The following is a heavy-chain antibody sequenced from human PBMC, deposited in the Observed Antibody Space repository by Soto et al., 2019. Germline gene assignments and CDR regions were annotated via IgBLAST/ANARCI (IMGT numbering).Heavy chain of an antibody. CDR3: AKSVSGWHGLDYFGLDV. V-gene: IGHV3-9*01. CDR2: ISRNSGSM. Sequence: EVQLVESGGGLVQPGGSLRLSCAASGFIFGDYAMHWVRQVPGKGLERVSGISRNSGSMAYADSVKGRFTISRDNAKNXXNLQMNSLRTEDTASDYWAKSVSGWHGLDYFGLDVWGQGTTVTVSS. D-gene: IGHD6-19*01. CDR1: GFIFGDYA. J-gene: IGHJ6*02.